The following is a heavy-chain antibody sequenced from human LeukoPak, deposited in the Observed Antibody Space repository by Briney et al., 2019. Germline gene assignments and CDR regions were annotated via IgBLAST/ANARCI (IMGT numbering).Heavy chain of an antibody. CDR2: INSDGSST. D-gene: IGHD2-2*01. V-gene: IGHV3-74*01. Sequence: TGGSLRLSCAASGFTFSSYWMHWVRQAPGKGLVWVSRINSDGSSTSYADSVKGRFTISRDNARNTLYLQMNSLRAEDTAVYYCARDFEYCSSTSCPYYYYYMDVWGKGTTVTVSS. CDR1: GFTFSSYW. J-gene: IGHJ6*03. CDR3: ARDFEYCSSTSCPYYYYYMDV.